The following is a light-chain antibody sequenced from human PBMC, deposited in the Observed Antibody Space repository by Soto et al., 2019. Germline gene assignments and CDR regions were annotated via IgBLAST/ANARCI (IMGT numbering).Light chain of an antibody. V-gene: IGKV3-15*01. Sequence: EVVLTQFPATLSVSPGERATLSCRASQSFSSNLAWYQQKPGQAPRLLIYGASTRATGVPARFSGSGSGTEFTLTISSLQSEDFAVYYCQQYNNWPRSFGQGTRLEIK. CDR3: QQYNNWPRS. CDR1: QSFSSN. J-gene: IGKJ5*01. CDR2: GAS.